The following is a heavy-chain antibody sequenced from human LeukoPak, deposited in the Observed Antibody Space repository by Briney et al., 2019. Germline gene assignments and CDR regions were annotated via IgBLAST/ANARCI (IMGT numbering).Heavy chain of an antibody. CDR3: AKDPNDYGRWSWFDP. J-gene: IGHJ5*02. D-gene: IGHD4-17*01. CDR1: GFTFSSYA. CDR2: ISGSGGST. Sequence: GGSLRLSCAASGFTFSSYAMSWARQAPGKGLEWVSAISGSGGSTYYADSVKGRFTISRDNSKNTLYLQMNSLRAEDTAVYYCAKDPNDYGRWSWFDPWGQGTLVTVSS. V-gene: IGHV3-23*01.